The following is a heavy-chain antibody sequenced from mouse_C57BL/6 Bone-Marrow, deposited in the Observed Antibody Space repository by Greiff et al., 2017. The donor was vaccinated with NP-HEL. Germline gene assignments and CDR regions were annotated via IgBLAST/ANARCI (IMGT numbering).Heavy chain of an antibody. D-gene: IGHD2-2*01. CDR1: GFNIKDDY. CDR3: TTYGYLYYFDY. V-gene: IGHV14-4*01. J-gene: IGHJ2*01. CDR2: IDPENGDT. Sequence: VQLQQSGAELVRPGASVKLSCTASGFNIKDDYMHWVKQRPEQGLEWIGWIDPENGDTEYASKFQGKATITADTSSNTAYLQLSSLTSEDTAVYYCTTYGYLYYFDYRGQGTTLTVSS.